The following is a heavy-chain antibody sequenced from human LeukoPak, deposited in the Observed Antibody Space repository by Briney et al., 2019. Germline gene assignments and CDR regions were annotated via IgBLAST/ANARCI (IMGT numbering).Heavy chain of an antibody. Sequence: PGRSLRLSCAASGFTFSSYGMHWVRQAPGKGLEWVAVIWYDGSNKYYADSVKGRFTTSRDNSKNTLYLQMNSLRAEDTAVYYCARDREQCFDYWGQGTLVTVSS. D-gene: IGHD6-19*01. CDR1: GFTFSSYG. CDR3: ARDREQCFDY. CDR2: IWYDGSNK. J-gene: IGHJ4*02. V-gene: IGHV3-33*01.